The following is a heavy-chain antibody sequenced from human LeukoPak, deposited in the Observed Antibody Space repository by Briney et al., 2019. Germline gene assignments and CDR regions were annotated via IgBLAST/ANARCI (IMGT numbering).Heavy chain of an antibody. Sequence: SGPTLVNPTETLTLTCTVSGFSLSNARMGVSWIRQPPGKALEWLAHIFSNDENSYSTSLKSRLTISKETSKSQVVLTMTSMDPVDTATYYCARIQYTSGWTFDYWGQGTLVTVSS. CDR3: ARIQYTSGWTFDY. J-gene: IGHJ4*02. V-gene: IGHV2-26*01. CDR1: GFSLSNARMG. D-gene: IGHD6-19*01. CDR2: IFSNDEN.